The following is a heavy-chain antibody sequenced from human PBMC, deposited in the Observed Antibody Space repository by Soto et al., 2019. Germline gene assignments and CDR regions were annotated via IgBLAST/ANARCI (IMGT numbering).Heavy chain of an antibody. D-gene: IGHD1-26*01. Sequence: SETLSLTCAVSSVSISSSNWLIWVRQPPGKGLEWIGEIYHSGSTNYNPSLKSRVTISVDKSKNQFSLKLSSVTAADTAVYYCTRRGFQWVLVWGQGTLVTVSS. CDR3: TRRGFQWVLV. V-gene: IGHV4-4*02. CDR2: IYHSGST. CDR1: SVSISSSNW. J-gene: IGHJ4*02.